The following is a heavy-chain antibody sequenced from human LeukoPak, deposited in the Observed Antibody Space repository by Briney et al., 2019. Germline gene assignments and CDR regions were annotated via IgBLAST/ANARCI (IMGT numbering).Heavy chain of an antibody. CDR1: GFTFSSYE. Sequence: PGGSLRLSCAASGFTFSSYEMNWVRQAPGKGLEWVSYIGVSGSTMYYAESVKGRFTISRDNARNSLYLQMNSLRAEDTAVYYCARERYCSSTSCPHGDLDYWDQGTLVSVSS. CDR2: IGVSGSTM. D-gene: IGHD2-2*01. J-gene: IGHJ4*02. V-gene: IGHV3-48*03. CDR3: ARERYCSSTSCPHGDLDY.